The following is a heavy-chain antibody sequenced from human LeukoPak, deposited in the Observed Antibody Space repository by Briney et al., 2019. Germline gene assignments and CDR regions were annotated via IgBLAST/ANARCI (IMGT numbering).Heavy chain of an antibody. CDR2: IYSGGST. V-gene: IGHV3-53*01. CDR3: AREMVRGVIDY. Sequence: PGGSLRLSCAASGFTVSSNYMSWVRQAPGKGLQWVSVIYSGGSTYYADSVKGRFTISRDNSKNTLYLQMNSLRAEDTAVYYGAREMVRGVIDYWGQGTLVTVSS. J-gene: IGHJ4*02. CDR1: GFTVSSNY. D-gene: IGHD3-10*01.